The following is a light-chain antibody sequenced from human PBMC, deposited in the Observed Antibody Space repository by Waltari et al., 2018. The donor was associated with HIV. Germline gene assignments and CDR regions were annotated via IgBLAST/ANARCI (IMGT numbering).Light chain of an antibody. Sequence: QSVLNQSPSASGTPGQRVIISCSGSSSNIGSNTVTWYQQFPGTAPKPLIYSDGPRPSGVPERFSGSKSATAASLAISGLRSEDEADYYCATWDDSLNAWVFGGGTKLTVL. CDR1: SSNIGSNT. J-gene: IGLJ3*02. V-gene: IGLV1-44*01. CDR3: ATWDDSLNAWV. CDR2: SDG.